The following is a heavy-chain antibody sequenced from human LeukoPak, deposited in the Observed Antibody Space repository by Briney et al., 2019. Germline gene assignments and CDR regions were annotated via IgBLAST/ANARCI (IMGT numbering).Heavy chain of an antibody. Sequence: SETLSLTCSVSGGSIDSTSYFWGWVRQPPGKGLEWIGSIYYSGSTNYNPSLKSRVAISVDTSKNQFSLKLSSVTAADTAVYYCARGLAAAGHLRGMDVWGQGTTVTVSS. V-gene: IGHV4-39*07. CDR3: ARGLAAAGHLRGMDV. J-gene: IGHJ6*02. CDR1: GGSIDSTSYF. D-gene: IGHD6-13*01. CDR2: IYYSGST.